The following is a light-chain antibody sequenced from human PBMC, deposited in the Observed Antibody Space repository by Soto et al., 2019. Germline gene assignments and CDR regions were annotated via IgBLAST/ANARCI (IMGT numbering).Light chain of an antibody. V-gene: IGKV1-5*03. Sequence: DIQMTQSPSTLSASVGDRVTITCRASQSISSWVAWYQQKPGKEPNLMIYKASSLESGVQSRFSGRGSGTEFTLTISSLHPDDFAAYFLQQYNSYPYTFVQGTKLEMK. CDR3: QQYNSYPYT. CDR1: QSISSW. J-gene: IGKJ2*01. CDR2: KAS.